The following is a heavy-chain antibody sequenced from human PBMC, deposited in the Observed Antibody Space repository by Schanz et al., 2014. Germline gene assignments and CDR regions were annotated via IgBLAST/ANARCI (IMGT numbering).Heavy chain of an antibody. Sequence: EVQLVESGGGWVQPGGSLRLSCAASGFTFSDYSMNWVRQAPGKGPEWVSYIRSSSTPIYYADSVKGRFTISRDNAKNSLYLQMNSLRAEDTAVYYCVRDSFFAFDYWGQGTLVTDSS. CDR3: VRDSFFAFDY. V-gene: IGHV3-48*01. D-gene: IGHD3-3*01. CDR1: GFTFSDYS. J-gene: IGHJ4*02. CDR2: IRSSSTPI.